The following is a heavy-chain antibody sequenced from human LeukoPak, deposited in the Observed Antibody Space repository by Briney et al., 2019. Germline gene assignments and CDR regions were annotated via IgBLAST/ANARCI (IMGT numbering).Heavy chain of an antibody. CDR1: GFTFSSYG. Sequence: GRSLRLSCAASGFTFSSYGMHWVRQAPGKGLEWVAVIWYDGSNKYYADSVKGRFTISRDNAKNSLYLQMNSLRAEDTAVYYCARAICSSTSCYGNDYWGQGTLVTVSS. V-gene: IGHV3-33*01. CDR2: IWYDGSNK. CDR3: ARAICSSTSCYGNDY. J-gene: IGHJ4*02. D-gene: IGHD2-2*01.